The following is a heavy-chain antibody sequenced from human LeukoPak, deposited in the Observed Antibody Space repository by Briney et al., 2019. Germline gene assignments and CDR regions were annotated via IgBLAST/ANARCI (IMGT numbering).Heavy chain of an antibody. D-gene: IGHD6-13*01. V-gene: IGHV1-69*13. J-gene: IGHJ3*02. CDR2: INPIFGST. CDR3: ARGLQTTPGSSSSWYLRRHAFDI. Sequence: SVKVSCKASGYTFTGYYMHWVRQAPGQGLEWMGWINPIFGSTTYAQRFQDRVTITADESTAYMELSGLRSEDAAVYYCARGLQTTPGSSSSWYLRRHAFDIWGQGTVITVSS. CDR1: GYTFTGYY.